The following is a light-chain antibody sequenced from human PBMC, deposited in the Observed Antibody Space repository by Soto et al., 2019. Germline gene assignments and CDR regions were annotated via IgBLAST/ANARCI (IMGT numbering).Light chain of an antibody. CDR1: QSVSSN. J-gene: IGKJ4*01. CDR3: QQYNNWPPLT. V-gene: IGKV3-15*01. Sequence: EIGMTQSPATLSVSPGERATLSCSASQSVSSNLAWYQQKPGQAPRLLIYGASTRATGIPARFSGSGSGTEFTLTISSLQSEDFAVYYCQQYNNWPPLTFGGGTKVDIK. CDR2: GAS.